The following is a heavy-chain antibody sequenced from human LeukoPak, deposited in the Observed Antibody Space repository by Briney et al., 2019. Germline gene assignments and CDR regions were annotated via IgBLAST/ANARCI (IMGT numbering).Heavy chain of an antibody. V-gene: IGHV3-23*01. D-gene: IGHD5-12*01. CDR3: AKGIYSGYPRGMDV. CDR2: ISGSGGST. J-gene: IGHJ6*02. CDR1: GFTFSSYA. Sequence: GGSLRLSCAASGFTFSSYAMSWVRQAPGKGLEWVSAISGSGGSTYYADSVKGRFTISRDDSKNTLYLQMNSLRAEDTAVYYCAKGIYSGYPRGMDVWGQGTTVTVSS.